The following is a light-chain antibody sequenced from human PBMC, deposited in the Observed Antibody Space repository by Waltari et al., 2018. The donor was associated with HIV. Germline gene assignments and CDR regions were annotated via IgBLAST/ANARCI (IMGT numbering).Light chain of an antibody. CDR2: DSN. Sequence: QSVLTQPPSVSAAPGQRLTISCSGSNSHIGNNFVSWYQHVPGTAPKLIIFDSNRRPSGIPDRFSGSQSGASATLAIAGLQTGDEAHYYCGTWDTVLSVVVFGGGTKLTVL. J-gene: IGLJ3*02. V-gene: IGLV1-51*01. CDR3: GTWDTVLSVVV. CDR1: NSHIGNNF.